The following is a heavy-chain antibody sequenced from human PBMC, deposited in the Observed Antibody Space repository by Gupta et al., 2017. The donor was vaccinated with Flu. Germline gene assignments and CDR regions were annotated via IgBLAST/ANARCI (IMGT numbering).Heavy chain of an antibody. CDR1: GYSISSGYY. CDR2: AYHSGNS. J-gene: IGHJ4*02. V-gene: IGHV4-38-2*01. D-gene: IGHD3-16*01. Sequence: QVQLQESGPGLVKPSETLSLTCAVSGYSISSGYYWGWIRQPPGKGLEWIGNAYHSGNSFYNPSLKSRVTISVDMSKNQFSLRLTSVIAADTAVYFCARAYRAAGDHFDYWGQGTLVIVAS. CDR3: ARAYRAAGDHFDY.